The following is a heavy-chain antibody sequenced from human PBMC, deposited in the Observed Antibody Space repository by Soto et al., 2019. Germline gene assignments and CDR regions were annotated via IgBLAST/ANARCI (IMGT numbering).Heavy chain of an antibody. V-gene: IGHV3-48*02. CDR1: GFTFSRYN. J-gene: IGHJ4*02. CDR2: ITAAGDTK. CDR3: ARDLSHFGSWTIDF. Sequence: EVQLLESGGGLVQSGGSLRLSCSASGFTFSRYNINWVRQAPGKGLEWVSGITAAGDTKYYADSVKGRFGISRDNAKNSLYLQMDSLRDDDTAVYYCARDLSHFGSWTIDFWGLGTLVTVSS. D-gene: IGHD3-10*01.